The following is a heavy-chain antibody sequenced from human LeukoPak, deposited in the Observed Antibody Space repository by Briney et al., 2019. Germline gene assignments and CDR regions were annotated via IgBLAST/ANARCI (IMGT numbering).Heavy chain of an antibody. D-gene: IGHD3-3*02. Sequence: GGSLRLSCAASGFTVSTNYMNWVRQAPGKGLEWVSILYSGSDTYYADSVEGRFIISRDSSKNTLSLQMNDLRAEGTAVYYCARVGDHFHWYLDLWGRGTLVTVSS. V-gene: IGHV3-53*01. CDR3: ARVGDHFHWYLDL. CDR1: GFTVSTNY. CDR2: LYSGSDT. J-gene: IGHJ2*01.